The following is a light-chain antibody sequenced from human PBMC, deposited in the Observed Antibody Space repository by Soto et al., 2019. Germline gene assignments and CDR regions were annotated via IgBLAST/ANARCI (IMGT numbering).Light chain of an antibody. Sequence: EIVLTQSPGTLSLSPGERATLSCRASQSVSSSYLAWYQQKPGQAPRLLIYGASSRATGIPDRFSGSGSGTDFTLTISRLEPEDFAVYYCQQYGSSGTTTFGQGTKVEIK. CDR2: GAS. V-gene: IGKV3-20*01. CDR1: QSVSSSY. J-gene: IGKJ1*01. CDR3: QQYGSSGTTT.